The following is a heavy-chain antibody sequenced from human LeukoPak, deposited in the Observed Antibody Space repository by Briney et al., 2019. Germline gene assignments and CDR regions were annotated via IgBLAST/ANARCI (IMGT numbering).Heavy chain of an antibody. CDR2: ISSSSSYI. D-gene: IGHD2-15*01. Sequence: GGSLRLSCAASGFTFSSYSMNWVRQAPGKGLEWVSSISSSSSYIYYADSVKGRFTIPRDNSKNTVYLQMNSLRAEDTAVYYCARVKLSGYCSGGSCSDAFDIWGQGTMVTVSS. J-gene: IGHJ3*02. CDR3: ARVKLSGYCSGGSCSDAFDI. V-gene: IGHV3-21*04. CDR1: GFTFSSYS.